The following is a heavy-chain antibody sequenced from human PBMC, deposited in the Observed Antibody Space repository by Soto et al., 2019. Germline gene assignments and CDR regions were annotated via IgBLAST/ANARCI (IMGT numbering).Heavy chain of an antibody. V-gene: IGHV4-59*01. Sequence: SETLSLTCTVSGGSISSYYWSWIRQPPGKGLEWIGYIYYSGSTNYNPSLKSRVTISVDTSKNQFSLKLSSVTAADTAVYYCARSAPCDILTGYCFDYWGQGTLVTVSS. J-gene: IGHJ4*02. CDR2: IYYSGST. D-gene: IGHD3-9*01. CDR1: GGSISSYY. CDR3: ARSAPCDILTGYCFDY.